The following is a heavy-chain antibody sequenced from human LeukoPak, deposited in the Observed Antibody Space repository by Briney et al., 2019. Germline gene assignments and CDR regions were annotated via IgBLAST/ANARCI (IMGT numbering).Heavy chain of an antibody. V-gene: IGHV3-53*01. Sequence: GGSLRLSCAASGFTVSSNYMSWVRQAPGKGLEWVSVIYSGGSTYYADSVKGRFTISRDNSKNTLYLQMNSLRAEDTAVYYCARVQLWPVGNWFDPWGQGTLVTVSS. CDR1: GFTVSSNY. CDR3: ARVQLWPVGNWFDP. CDR2: IYSGGST. J-gene: IGHJ5*02. D-gene: IGHD5-18*01.